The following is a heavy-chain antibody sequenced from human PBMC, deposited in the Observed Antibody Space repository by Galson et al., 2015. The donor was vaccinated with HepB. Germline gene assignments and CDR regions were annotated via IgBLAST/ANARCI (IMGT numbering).Heavy chain of an antibody. D-gene: IGHD3-10*01. Sequence: ETLSLTCTVSGGSISSGGYYWSWIRQPPGKGLEWIGSIYYSGSTYYNPSLKSRVTISVDTSKNQFPLRLSSVTAADTAVYYCARLVGGLLWFGELSPTDYYFDYWGQGTLVTVSS. CDR1: GGSISSGGYY. CDR3: ARLVGGLLWFGELSPTDYYFDY. CDR2: IYYSGST. V-gene: IGHV4-39*01. J-gene: IGHJ4*02.